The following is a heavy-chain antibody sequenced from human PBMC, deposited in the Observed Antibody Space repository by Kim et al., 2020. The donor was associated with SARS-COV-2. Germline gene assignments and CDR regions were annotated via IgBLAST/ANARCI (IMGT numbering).Heavy chain of an antibody. CDR2: INHSGST. Sequence: SETLSLTCAVYGGSFSGYYWSWIRQPPGKGLEWIGEINHSGSTNYNPSLKSRVTISVDTSKNQFSLKLSSVTAADTAVYYCARGPGGMVRGVDHKLYFDYWGQGTLVTVSS. J-gene: IGHJ4*02. CDR1: GGSFSGYY. D-gene: IGHD3-10*01. V-gene: IGHV4-34*01. CDR3: ARGPGGMVRGVDHKLYFDY.